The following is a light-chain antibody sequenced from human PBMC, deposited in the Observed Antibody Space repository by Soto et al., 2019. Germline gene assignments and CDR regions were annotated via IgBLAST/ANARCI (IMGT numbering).Light chain of an antibody. CDR1: QSLSTY. V-gene: IGKV1-39*01. J-gene: IGKJ1*01. CDR2: SAT. Sequence: DIQMTQSPSSLSASVGDKVTITCRARQSLSTYLNWYQQRPGKPPKLLIFSATTLQPGVPSRFSGSGSGTAFTLTISSLQFDDCATYYCQQSYSPLWTFGQGTKVEI. CDR3: QQSYSPLWT.